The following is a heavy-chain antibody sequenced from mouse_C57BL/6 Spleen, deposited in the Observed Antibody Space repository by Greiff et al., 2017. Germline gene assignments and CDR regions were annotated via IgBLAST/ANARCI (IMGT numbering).Heavy chain of an antibody. CDR3: SRGGGRGYARDY. V-gene: IGHV1-64*01. Sequence: QVQLQQPGAELVKPGASVKLSCKASGYTFTSYWMHWVKQRPGQGLEWIGMIHPNSGSTNYNEKFKSKATLTVDKSSSTAYMQLSSRTSEDSAFYYCSRGGGRGYARDYWGQGTSVTVSS. CDR1: GYTFTSYW. J-gene: IGHJ4*01. CDR2: IHPNSGST. D-gene: IGHD3-3*01.